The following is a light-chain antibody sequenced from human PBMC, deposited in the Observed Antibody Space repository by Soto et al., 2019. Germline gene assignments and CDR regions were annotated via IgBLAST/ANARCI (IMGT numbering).Light chain of an antibody. V-gene: IGKV3-15*01. J-gene: IGKJ1*01. Sequence: EIFMTQSPATLSLSLWERATLSWRASQSVSSNLAWYQQKPGQAPRLLIYGASTRATGIPARFSGSGSGTEFTLTITSLQSEDFAVYYCQQYNNWPRTFGQGTKVDI. CDR3: QQYNNWPRT. CDR1: QSVSSN. CDR2: GAS.